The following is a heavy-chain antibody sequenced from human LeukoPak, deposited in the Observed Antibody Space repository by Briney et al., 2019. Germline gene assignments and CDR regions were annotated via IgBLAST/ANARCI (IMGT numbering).Heavy chain of an antibody. CDR1: GYTFTGHY. V-gene: IGHV1-2*02. D-gene: IGHD4-23*01. J-gene: IGHJ4*02. CDR2: INPNSGGT. CDR3: ARGSTTVVTHPKDY. Sequence: AASVKVSCKASGYTFTGHYMHWVRQAPGQGLEWMGWINPNSGGTNYAQKFQGRVTMTRDTSISTAYMELRSLRSDDTAVYYCARGSTTVVTHPKDYWGQGTLVTVSS.